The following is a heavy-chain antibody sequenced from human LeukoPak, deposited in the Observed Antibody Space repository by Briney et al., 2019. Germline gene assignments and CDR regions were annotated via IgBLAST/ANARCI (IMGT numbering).Heavy chain of an antibody. J-gene: IGHJ4*02. D-gene: IGHD3-10*01. CDR3: ARESVDTMVRGVKD. CDR2: IYYSGST. V-gene: IGHV4-59*12. CDR1: GDSISNYY. Sequence: PSETLSLTCTVSGDSISNYYWSWIRQPPGKGLEWIGYIYYSGSTNYNPSLKSRVTISIDTSKNQFSLKLSSVTAADTAVYYCARESVDTMVRGVKDWGQGTLVTVSS.